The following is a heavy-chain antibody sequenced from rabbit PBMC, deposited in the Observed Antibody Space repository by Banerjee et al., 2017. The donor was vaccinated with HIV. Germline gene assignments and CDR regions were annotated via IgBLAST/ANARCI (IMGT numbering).Heavy chain of an antibody. D-gene: IGHD1-1*01. V-gene: IGHV1S45*01. CDR3: ARASDSGDRYFYL. Sequence: QEQLEESGGDLVKPEGSLTLTCTASGFSFSSNYIMCWVRQAPGKGLEWIGCIYSGSSDRTYYASWAKGRFTITRSTSLNTVTLQMTSLIVADTATYFCARASDSGDRYFYLWGPGTLVTVS. CDR2: IYSGSSDRT. CDR1: GFSFSSNYI. J-gene: IGHJ4*01.